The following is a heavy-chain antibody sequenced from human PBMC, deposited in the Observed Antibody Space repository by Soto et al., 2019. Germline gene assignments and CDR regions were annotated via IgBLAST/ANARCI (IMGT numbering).Heavy chain of an antibody. CDR2: IDPSDSYT. CDR3: ASYSYYYYGMDV. Sequence: GESLKISCKGSGYSFTSYWISWVRQMPGKGLEWMGRIDPSDSYTNYSPSFQGHVTISADKSISTAYLQWSSLKASDTAMYYRASYSYYYYGMDVWGQGTTVTVSS. V-gene: IGHV5-10-1*01. CDR1: GYSFTSYW. D-gene: IGHD4-4*01. J-gene: IGHJ6*02.